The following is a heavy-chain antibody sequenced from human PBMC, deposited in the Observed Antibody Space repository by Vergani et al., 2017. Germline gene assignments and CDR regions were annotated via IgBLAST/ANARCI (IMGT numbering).Heavy chain of an antibody. J-gene: IGHJ4*02. CDR2: IYYSGST. CDR1: GGSISSSSYY. V-gene: IGHV4-39*07. CDR3: ARAGDSSGYLFDY. D-gene: IGHD3-22*01. Sequence: QLQLQESGPGLVKPSETLSLTCTVSGGSISSSSYYWGWIRQPPGKGLEWIGSIYYSGSTYYNPSLKSRVTISVDTSKNQFSLKLSSVTAADTAGYYCARAGDSSGYLFDYWGQGTLVTVSS.